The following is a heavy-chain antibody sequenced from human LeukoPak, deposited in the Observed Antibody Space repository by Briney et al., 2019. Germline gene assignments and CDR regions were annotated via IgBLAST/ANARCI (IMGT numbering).Heavy chain of an antibody. CDR3: ARAVSGWYRGWFDP. CDR2: ISSSSSYI. Sequence: PGGSLRLSCAASGFTFSSYSMNWVRQAPGKGLEWVSSISSSSSYIYYADSVKGRFTISRDNAKNSLYLQMNSLRAEDTAVYYCARAVSGWYRGWFDPWGQGTLVTVSS. CDR1: GFTFSSYS. J-gene: IGHJ5*02. V-gene: IGHV3-21*01. D-gene: IGHD6-19*01.